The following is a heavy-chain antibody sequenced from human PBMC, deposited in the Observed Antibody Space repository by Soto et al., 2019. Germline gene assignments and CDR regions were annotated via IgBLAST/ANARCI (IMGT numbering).Heavy chain of an antibody. CDR3: AREGQWLGYSFDY. J-gene: IGHJ4*02. Sequence: QVQLVESGGGVVQPGRSLRLSCAASGFTFSSYAMHWVRQAPGKGLEWVAVISYDGSNKYYADSVKGRFTISRDNSKNKLYLQMNSLRAEDTAVYYCAREGQWLGYSFDYWGQGTLVTVSS. CDR1: GFTFSSYA. V-gene: IGHV3-30-3*01. D-gene: IGHD6-19*01. CDR2: ISYDGSNK.